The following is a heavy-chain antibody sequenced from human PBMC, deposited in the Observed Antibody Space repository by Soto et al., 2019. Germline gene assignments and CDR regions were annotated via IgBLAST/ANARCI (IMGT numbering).Heavy chain of an antibody. CDR2: IVVGSGNT. D-gene: IGHD6-13*01. Sequence: ASVKVSCKASGFTFTSSAVQWVRQARGQRLEWIGWIVVGSGNTNYAQKFQERVTITRDMSTSTAYMELSSLRSEDTAVYYCAADLGAAAAEYNWFDPWGQGTLVTVSS. J-gene: IGHJ5*02. CDR1: GFTFTSSA. V-gene: IGHV1-58*01. CDR3: AADLGAAAAEYNWFDP.